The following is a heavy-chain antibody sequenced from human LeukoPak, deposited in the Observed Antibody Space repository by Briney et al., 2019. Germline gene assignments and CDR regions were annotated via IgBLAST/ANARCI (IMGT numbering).Heavy chain of an antibody. D-gene: IGHD3-3*01. Sequence: GGSLRLSCAASGFTFSSYVMYWVRQAPGKGLEWVAVIPYDGSNKYYADSVKGRFTISRDNSKNTLYLQMNSLRAEDTAVYYCAKDRDFWSGYRYYFDYWGQGTLVTVST. CDR2: IPYDGSNK. CDR1: GFTFSSYV. V-gene: IGHV3-30*18. CDR3: AKDRDFWSGYRYYFDY. J-gene: IGHJ4*02.